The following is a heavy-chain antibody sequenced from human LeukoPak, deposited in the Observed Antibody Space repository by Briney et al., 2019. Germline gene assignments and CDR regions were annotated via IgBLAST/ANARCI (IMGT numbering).Heavy chain of an antibody. D-gene: IGHD4-17*01. V-gene: IGHV1-18*01. CDR1: GYTFTSYG. CDR2: ISAYNGNT. CDR3: ARVSDYGDDPLYHFDY. J-gene: IGHJ4*02. Sequence: ASVKVSCKASGYTFTSYGISWVRQAPGQGLEWMGWISAYNGNTNYAQKLQGRVTMTTDTSTSTAYMGLRSLRSDDTAVYYCARVSDYGDDPLYHFDYWGQGTLVTVSS.